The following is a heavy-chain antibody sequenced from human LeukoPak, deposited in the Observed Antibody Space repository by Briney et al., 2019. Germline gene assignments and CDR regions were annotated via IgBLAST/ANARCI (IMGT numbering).Heavy chain of an antibody. CDR3: ASYDYGDYYFDY. CDR1: GFTSSDYY. D-gene: IGHD4-17*01. Sequence: PGGSLRLSCAASGFTSSDYYMSWIRQAPGKGLEWVSYISSSSSYTNYADPVKGRFTISRDNAKNSLYLQMNSLRAEDTAVYYCASYDYGDYYFDYWGQETLVTVSS. J-gene: IGHJ4*02. CDR2: ISSSSSYT. V-gene: IGHV3-11*06.